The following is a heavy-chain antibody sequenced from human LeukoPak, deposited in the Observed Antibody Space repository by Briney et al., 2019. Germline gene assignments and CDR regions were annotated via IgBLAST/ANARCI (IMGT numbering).Heavy chain of an antibody. D-gene: IGHD5-12*01. Sequence: GGSLRLSCAASGFTFSNAWMSWVRQAPGKGLEWVGRIKSKTDGGTTDYAAPVKGRFTISRDNSKNTLYLQMNSLRAEDTAVYYCARFYSGYDKDAFDIWGQGTMVTVSS. V-gene: IGHV3-15*01. J-gene: IGHJ3*02. CDR1: GFTFSNAW. CDR3: ARFYSGYDKDAFDI. CDR2: IKSKTDGGTT.